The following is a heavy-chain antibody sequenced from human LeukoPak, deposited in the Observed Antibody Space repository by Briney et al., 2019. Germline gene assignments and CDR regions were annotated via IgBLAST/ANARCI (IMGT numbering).Heavy chain of an antibody. CDR1: GLTFTSDA. V-gene: IGHV1-69*05. CDR2: MVPIFGTA. D-gene: IGHD2-21*02. Sequence: SVKVSSTASGLTFTSDAVSWGRRAPGHRLEWMGRMVPIFGTATSAQKFPGSVTITTDEPTSTAYMELSSLRSEDTAVYYCAVDCYGLFDYWGQGTLVTVSS. J-gene: IGHJ4*02. CDR3: AVDCYGLFDY.